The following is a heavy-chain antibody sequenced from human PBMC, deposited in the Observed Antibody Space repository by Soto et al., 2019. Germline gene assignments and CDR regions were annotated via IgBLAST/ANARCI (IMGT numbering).Heavy chain of an antibody. Sequence: SATLALTGTVSGASISSYQWSWIRQPAGKGLEWIGRIYTSGSTNYNPPLKSRVTMSVDTSKNQFSLKLSSVTAADTAVYYCARAPGDSAGYYYFDYWGQGTLVTVSS. CDR1: GASISSYQ. CDR2: IYTSGST. V-gene: IGHV4-4*07. CDR3: ARAPGDSAGYYYFDY. J-gene: IGHJ4*02. D-gene: IGHD3-22*01.